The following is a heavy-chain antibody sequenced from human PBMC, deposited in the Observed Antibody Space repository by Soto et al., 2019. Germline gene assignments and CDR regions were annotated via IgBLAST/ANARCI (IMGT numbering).Heavy chain of an antibody. D-gene: IGHD6-6*01. J-gene: IGHJ3*02. Sequence: GGSLRLSCAASGFTFSNAWMNWVRQPPGKGLEWVGRIKSSGTTDYAAPVKGRFTISRDDSKNTLYLQMNSLRAEDTAVYYCARIQLGYDAFDIWRQGTMVTVSS. CDR2: IKSSGTT. CDR3: ARIQLGYDAFDI. V-gene: IGHV3-15*07. CDR1: GFTFSNAW.